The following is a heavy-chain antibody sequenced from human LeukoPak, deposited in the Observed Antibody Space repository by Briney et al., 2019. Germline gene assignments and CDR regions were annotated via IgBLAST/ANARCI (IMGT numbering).Heavy chain of an antibody. J-gene: IGHJ4*02. CDR3: ARDPIAVAGNTGYFDY. CDR2: ISYDGSNK. CDR1: GFTFSSYA. Sequence: GGSLRLSCAASGFTFSSYAMHWVRQAPGKGLEWVAVISYDGSNKYYADSVKGRFTISRDNSKNTLYLQMNSLRAEDTAVYYCARDPIAVAGNTGYFDYWDQGTLVTVSS. V-gene: IGHV3-30*04. D-gene: IGHD6-19*01.